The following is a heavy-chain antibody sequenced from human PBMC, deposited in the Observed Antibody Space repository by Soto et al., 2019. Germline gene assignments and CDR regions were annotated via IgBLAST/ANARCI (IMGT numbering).Heavy chain of an antibody. V-gene: IGHV3-30*18. Sequence: GGSLRLSCAASGFIFSNCGMHWVRQAPGKGLEWVALISYDGTNKYYADSVKGRFTISRDNSKNTLYLQMNSLRAEDTAVYYCAKDAAYGSGSYYNVVTVGDVWGQGTTVTVSS. CDR1: GFIFSNCG. J-gene: IGHJ6*02. CDR2: ISYDGTNK. D-gene: IGHD3-10*01. CDR3: AKDAAYGSGSYYNVVTVGDV.